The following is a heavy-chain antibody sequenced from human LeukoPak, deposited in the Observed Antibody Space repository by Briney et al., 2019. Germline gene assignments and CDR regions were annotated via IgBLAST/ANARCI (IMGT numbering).Heavy chain of an antibody. V-gene: IGHV3-7*01. Sequence: PGGSLRLSCAASGFTFSSYWMSWVRQAPGKGLEWVANIKQDGSEKYYVDSVKGRFTISRDNAKNSLYLQMNSLRAEDTAVYYCARDAWVAAAGTGGFDPWGQGTPVTVSS. CDR1: GFTFSSYW. CDR3: ARDAWVAAAGTGGFDP. CDR2: IKQDGSEK. D-gene: IGHD6-13*01. J-gene: IGHJ5*02.